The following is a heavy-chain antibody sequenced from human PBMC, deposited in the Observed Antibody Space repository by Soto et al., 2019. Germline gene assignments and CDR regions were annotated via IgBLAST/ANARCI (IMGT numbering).Heavy chain of an antibody. Sequence: QVQLQESGPGLVRPSETLSLICTVSGGSISSYYWSWIRQPPGKGLEWIVYIYYSGTTRYNPSLKSRVTISVDTSKNQFSLKLSSLTAADTAVYHCARHVPYCSDSSHCAYGLDVWGQGTTVTVSS. CDR2: IYYSGTT. V-gene: IGHV4-59*08. CDR1: GGSISSYY. D-gene: IGHD2-15*01. CDR3: ARHVPYCSDSSHCAYGLDV. J-gene: IGHJ6*02.